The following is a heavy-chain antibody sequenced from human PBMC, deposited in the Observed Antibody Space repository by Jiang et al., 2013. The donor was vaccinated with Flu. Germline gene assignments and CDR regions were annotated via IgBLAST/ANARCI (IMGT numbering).Heavy chain of an antibody. CDR2: MNPNSGNT. V-gene: IGHV1-8*01. Sequence: TGQGLEWMGWMNPNSGNTGYAQKFQGRVTMTRNTSISTAYMELSSLRSEDTAVYYCARGQFNWWRWGGGDWDWFDPWGQGTLVTVSS. CDR3: ARGQFNWWRWGGGDWDWFDP. D-gene: IGHD2-8*02. J-gene: IGHJ5*02.